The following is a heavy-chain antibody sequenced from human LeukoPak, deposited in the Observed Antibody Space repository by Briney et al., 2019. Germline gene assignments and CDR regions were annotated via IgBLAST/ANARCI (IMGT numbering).Heavy chain of an antibody. CDR2: IYYSGRA. J-gene: IGHJ4*02. CDR1: GGSISSSDYF. V-gene: IGHV4-39*01. CDR3: ARRRRQHLDFDC. Sequence: SETLSLTCTVSGGSISSSDYFWGWIRQPPGKGLEWIGSIYYSGRAHYNPSLNSRVTMSVDTSRNQFSVKLNSVTAADTAIYYCARRRRQHLDFDCWGQGTLVTVSS. D-gene: IGHD6-13*01.